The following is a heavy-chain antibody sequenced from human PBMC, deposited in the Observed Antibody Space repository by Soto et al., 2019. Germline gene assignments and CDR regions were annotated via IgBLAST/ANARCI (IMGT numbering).Heavy chain of an antibody. J-gene: IGHJ3*02. D-gene: IGHD6-13*01. V-gene: IGHV4-34*01. CDR2: INHSGST. CDR1: GGTCSGYY. Sequence: SLTQSLTGSVYGGTCSGYYCSLIGQTQGKGLEWIGEINHSGSTNYNPSLKSRVTISVDTSKNQFSLKLSSVTAADTAVYYCARGMYSSSWLYAFDIWGQGTMVTVSS. CDR3: ARGMYSSSWLYAFDI.